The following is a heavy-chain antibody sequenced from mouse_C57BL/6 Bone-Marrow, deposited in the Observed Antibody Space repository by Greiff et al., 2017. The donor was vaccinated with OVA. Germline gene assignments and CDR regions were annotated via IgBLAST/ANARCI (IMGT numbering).Heavy chain of an antibody. CDR2: INSDGGST. Sequence: DVKLQESGGGLVQPGESLKLSCESNEYEFPSHDMSWVRQTPEKRLELVAAINSDGGSTYYPDTMERRFIISRDNTKKTLYLQMSSLRSEDTALYYCARSTMVTTGYWYFDVWGTGTTVTVSS. J-gene: IGHJ1*03. CDR3: ARSTMVTTGYWYFDV. V-gene: IGHV5-2*01. D-gene: IGHD2-2*01. CDR1: EYEFPSHD.